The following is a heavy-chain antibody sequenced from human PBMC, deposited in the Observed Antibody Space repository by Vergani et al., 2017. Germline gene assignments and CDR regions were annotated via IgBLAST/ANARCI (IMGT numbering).Heavy chain of an antibody. CDR1: GGSISSSSYY. D-gene: IGHD5-18*01. V-gene: IGHV4-39*01. J-gene: IGHJ4*02. CDR3: ARQCGYSYGFNFDY. Sequence: QLQLQESGPGLVKPSETLSLTCTVSGGSISSSSYYWGWIRQPPGKGLEWIGSIYYSGSTYYNPSLKSRVTISVDTSKNQFSLKLSSVTAADTAVYYCARQCGYSYGFNFDYWGQGTLVTVSS. CDR2: IYYSGST.